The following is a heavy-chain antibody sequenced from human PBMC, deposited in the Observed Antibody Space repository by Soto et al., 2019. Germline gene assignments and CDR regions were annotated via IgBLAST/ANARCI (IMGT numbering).Heavy chain of an antibody. D-gene: IGHD3-3*01. CDR1: GFTVSSNY. CDR2: ISRGGST. V-gene: IGHV3-53*04. CDR3: ASGWRVAAFDI. J-gene: IGHJ3*02. Sequence: EVQLVESGGGLVQPGGSLRLSCAASGFTVSSNYMSWVRRAPGKGLEWVSVISRGGSTYYADSVKGRFTICRHNSKNTLYLQMNSLRAEATAVYYCASGWRVAAFDIWGQGKMVTVSS.